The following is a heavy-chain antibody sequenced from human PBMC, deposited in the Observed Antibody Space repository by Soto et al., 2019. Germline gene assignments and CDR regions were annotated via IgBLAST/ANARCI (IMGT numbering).Heavy chain of an antibody. CDR2: INQHGRER. D-gene: IGHD4-17*01. J-gene: IGHJ4*02. V-gene: IGHV3-7*05. CDR3: ARSGLDDGDRSSDY. Sequence: EVQLVESGGGLVQPGGCLRLSCAASGFTFSAYWMSWVRQAPGKGLEWVANINQHGRERNYVDSVKGRFTISRDNAKNSLLLQMNSLTAEDTAIYYCARSGLDDGDRSSDYWGQGTLVTVSS. CDR1: GFTFSAYW.